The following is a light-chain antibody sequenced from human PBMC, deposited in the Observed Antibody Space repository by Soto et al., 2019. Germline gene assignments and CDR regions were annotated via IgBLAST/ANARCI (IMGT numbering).Light chain of an antibody. Sequence: EIVLTQSPGTLSLSPGERATLSCRASQSVSSSYLAWYQQKPGQAPRLLIYAASSRASGIPDRFSGSGSGTDFTLSISRLEPDDFAVYYCQQFGNSVYTFGQGTKLEIK. CDR3: QQFGNSVYT. J-gene: IGKJ2*01. CDR1: QSVSSSY. CDR2: AAS. V-gene: IGKV3-20*01.